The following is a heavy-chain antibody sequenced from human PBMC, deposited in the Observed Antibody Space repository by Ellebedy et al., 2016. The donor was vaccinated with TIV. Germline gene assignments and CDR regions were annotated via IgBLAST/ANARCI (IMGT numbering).Heavy chain of an antibody. J-gene: IGHJ5*01. V-gene: IGHV5-51*01. Sequence: KVSCKGSGYSFTNYWIGWVRQMPGKGLESLGVIYPGDSDTKYSPSFQGQVTISADKSINTAYLQWSSLKSSDTAIYYCARRGYSGYEHSWFDSWGQGTLVTVSS. CDR3: ARRGYSGYEHSWFDS. CDR2: IYPGDSDT. CDR1: GYSFTNYW. D-gene: IGHD5-12*01.